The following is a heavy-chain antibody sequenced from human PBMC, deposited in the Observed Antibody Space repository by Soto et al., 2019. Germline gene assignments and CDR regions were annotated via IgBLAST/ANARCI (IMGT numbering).Heavy chain of an antibody. CDR2: ISSSTAAI. D-gene: IGHD2-2*01. V-gene: IGHV3-48*01. J-gene: IGHJ4*02. CDR1: GFTFRSYG. CDR3: ARDSHEYPRIYY. Sequence: EVQLVESGGGLVQPGGSLRLSCAASGFTFRSYGMHWVRQAPGKGLEWVSYISSSTAAIYYADSVKGRFTISRDNAKNSLYLQMNSLRGEDTAVYYCARDSHEYPRIYYWGQGNLVTVSS.